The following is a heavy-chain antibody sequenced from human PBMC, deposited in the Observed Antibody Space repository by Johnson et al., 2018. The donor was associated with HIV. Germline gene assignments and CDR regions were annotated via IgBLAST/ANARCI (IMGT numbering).Heavy chain of an antibody. Sequence: QEKLVESGGGVVQPGGSLRLSCAASGFTFSDYYMTWIRQAPGKGLEWVSYISGSGNIIYYTDSLKGRFTISRDNAKNSLYLQMNSLRAEDTAVYYCAREATGTTNAFYMWGQGTMVTVSS. CDR1: GFTFSDYY. CDR3: AREATGTTNAFYM. V-gene: IGHV3-11*04. D-gene: IGHD1-7*01. J-gene: IGHJ3*02. CDR2: ISGSGNII.